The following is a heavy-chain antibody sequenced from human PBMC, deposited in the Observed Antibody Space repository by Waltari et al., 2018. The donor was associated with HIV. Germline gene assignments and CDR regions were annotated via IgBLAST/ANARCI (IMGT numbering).Heavy chain of an antibody. V-gene: IGHV4-39*01. J-gene: IGHJ4*02. CDR3: ASIGTKGFGESGCCFDY. Sequence: QLQLQESGPGLVKPSETLSLTCTVSVCSISSSSYYWGWIRQPPGRGLEWIGSIYYSGTTYINRALKSRVTISVDTSKNQLSLKLSSVTTADTAVYYCASIGTKGFGESGCCFDYWGQGTLVTLSS. D-gene: IGHD3-10*01. CDR1: VCSISSSSYY. CDR2: IYYSGTT.